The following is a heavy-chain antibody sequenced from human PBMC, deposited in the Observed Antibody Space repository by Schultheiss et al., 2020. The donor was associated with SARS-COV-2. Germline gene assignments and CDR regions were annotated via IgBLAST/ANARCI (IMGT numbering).Heavy chain of an antibody. Sequence: GESLKISCAASGFTFSSHAMHWVRQAPGQGLEWVASTFSDGSNKYYGDSVKGRFTISRDNSKNTLYLQMNSLRAEDTAVYYCARDNSSSWYDYYYYYGMDVWGQGTTVTVSS. CDR3: ARDNSSSWYDYYYYYGMDV. CDR2: TFSDGSNK. V-gene: IGHV3-30*07. CDR1: GFTFSSHA. J-gene: IGHJ6*02. D-gene: IGHD6-13*01.